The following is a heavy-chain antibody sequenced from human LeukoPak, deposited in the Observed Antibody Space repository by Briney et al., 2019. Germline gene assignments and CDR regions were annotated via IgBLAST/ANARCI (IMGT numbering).Heavy chain of an antibody. D-gene: IGHD2-8*01. Sequence: GGSLRLSCAASGFTLSSYWMNWVRQSPGKGLEWVAIIKQDGSEKYYVDSVKGRFTISRDNAKNSVYLQMNRLRAEDTAVYYCARGNGFVIDYWGQGTLVTVSS. CDR3: ARGNGFVIDY. CDR1: GFTLSSYW. V-gene: IGHV3-7*01. CDR2: IKQDGSEK. J-gene: IGHJ4*02.